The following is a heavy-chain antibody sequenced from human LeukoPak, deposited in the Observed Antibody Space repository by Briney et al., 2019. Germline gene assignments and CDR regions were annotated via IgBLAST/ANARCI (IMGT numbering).Heavy chain of an antibody. V-gene: IGHV1-2*02. D-gene: IGHD6-13*01. J-gene: IGHJ4*02. Sequence: ASVKVSCKASGYTFTSYDINWVRQAPGQGLEWMGWINPNSGGTNYAQKFQGRVTMTRDTSISTAYMELSRLRSDDTAVYYCARDREQQLRYYFDYWGQGTLVTVSS. CDR3: ARDREQQLRYYFDY. CDR1: GYTFTSYD. CDR2: INPNSGGT.